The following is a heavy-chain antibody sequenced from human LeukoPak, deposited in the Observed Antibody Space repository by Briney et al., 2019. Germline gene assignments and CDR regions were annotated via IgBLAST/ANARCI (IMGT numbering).Heavy chain of an antibody. D-gene: IGHD1-1*01. J-gene: IGHJ4*02. CDR2: MNPESGNT. V-gene: IGHV1-8*01. CDR3: ARGRPTNLNGIY. CDR1: GYTFTSHH. Sequence: GASVKVSCKASGYTFTSHHINWVRQATGRGVEWMGWMNPESGNTNYAQRFQSRVTMTWDTSINTAYMELSSLRSDDTAVYYCARGRPTNLNGIYWGQGTLVTVSS.